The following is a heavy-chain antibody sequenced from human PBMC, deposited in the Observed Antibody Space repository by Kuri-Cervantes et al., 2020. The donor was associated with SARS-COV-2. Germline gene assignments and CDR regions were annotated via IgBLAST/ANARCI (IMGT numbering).Heavy chain of an antibody. D-gene: IGHD3-3*01. Sequence: GGSLRLSCAASGFTFSSYGMHWVRQAPGKGLEWVAVISYDGSNKYYADSVKGRFTISRDNSKNTLYLQMNSLRAEDTAVYYCAKDHTYYDFWSGYLGPPPDYYYYYMDVWGKGTTVTVSS. CDR1: GFTFSSYG. CDR2: ISYDGSNK. J-gene: IGHJ6*03. V-gene: IGHV3-30*18. CDR3: AKDHTYYDFWSGYLGPPPDYYYYYMDV.